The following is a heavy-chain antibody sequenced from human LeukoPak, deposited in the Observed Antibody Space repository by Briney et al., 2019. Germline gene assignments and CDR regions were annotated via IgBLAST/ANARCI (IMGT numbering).Heavy chain of an antibody. V-gene: IGHV1-58*01. D-gene: IGHD1-26*01. CDR3: AVSGSYENFDY. J-gene: IGHJ4*02. CDR1: GFTFTSSA. Sequence: SVKVSCKASGFTFTSSAVQWVRQAHGQRLEWLGWIVVGSGNTNYAQKFQERVTITRDMSTSTAYMELSSLRSEDTAVYYCAVSGSYENFDYWGQGTLVTVSS. CDR2: IVVGSGNT.